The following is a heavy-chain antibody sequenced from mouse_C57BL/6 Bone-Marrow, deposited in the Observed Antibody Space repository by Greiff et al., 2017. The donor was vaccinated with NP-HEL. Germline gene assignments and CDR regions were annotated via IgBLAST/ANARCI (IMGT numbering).Heavy chain of an antibody. J-gene: IGHJ2*01. CDR3: ARGTVPYYFDY. CDR1: GFTFSDYY. Sequence: EVKLMESEGGLVQPGSSMKLSCTASGFTFSDYYMAWVRQVPEKGLEWVANINYDGSSTYYLDSLKSRFIISRDNAKNILYLQMSSLKSEDTATYYCARGTVPYYFDYWGQGTTLTVSS. V-gene: IGHV5-16*01. D-gene: IGHD1-1*01. CDR2: INYDGSST.